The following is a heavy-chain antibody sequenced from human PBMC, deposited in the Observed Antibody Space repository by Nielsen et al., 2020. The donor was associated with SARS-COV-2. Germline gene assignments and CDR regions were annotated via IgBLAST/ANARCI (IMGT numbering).Heavy chain of an antibody. Sequence: SCAASGFIFSSYSMNWVRQAPGKGLEWVSSISSSRTYKQYRDSVKGRFTISRDNAKNSLYLQMSSLRAEDTAVYYCARVNSYMSLLKGWAGMDVWGQGTTVTVSS. CDR3: ARVNSYMSLLKGWAGMDV. CDR1: GFIFSSYS. V-gene: IGHV3-21*01. J-gene: IGHJ6*02. D-gene: IGHD1-14*01. CDR2: ISSSRTYK.